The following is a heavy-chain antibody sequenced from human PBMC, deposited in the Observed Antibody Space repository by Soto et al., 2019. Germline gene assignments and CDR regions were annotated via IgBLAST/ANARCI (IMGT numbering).Heavy chain of an antibody. J-gene: IGHJ6*02. CDR3: ARFSRYCSGGSCYYYGMDV. CDR2: IYYSGST. D-gene: IGHD2-15*01. CDR1: GGSISSAGYY. V-gene: IGHV4-31*03. Sequence: QVQLQESGPGLVKPSQTLSLTCTVSGGSISSAGYYWSWIRQHPGKGLEWIGYIYYSGSTYYNPSLKSRVTISIDTSKNQFSLTLSSVSAADTAVYYCARFSRYCSGGSCYYYGMDVWGQGTTVTVSS.